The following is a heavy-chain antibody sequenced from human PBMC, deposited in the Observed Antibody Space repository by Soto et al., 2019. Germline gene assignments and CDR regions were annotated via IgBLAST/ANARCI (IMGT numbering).Heavy chain of an antibody. Sequence: QVQLQESGPGLVKPSGTLSLTCTVSGGSISSTHWWSWVRQPPGKGLEWIGEIYHSGSTNFNPSLKSRVTISVDKSKNQFSLKLKSVTAADTAVYYCARMRTGYDAFDIWGQGTMVTVSS. D-gene: IGHD3-9*01. V-gene: IGHV4-4*02. CDR1: GGSISSTHW. J-gene: IGHJ3*02. CDR3: ARMRTGYDAFDI. CDR2: IYHSGST.